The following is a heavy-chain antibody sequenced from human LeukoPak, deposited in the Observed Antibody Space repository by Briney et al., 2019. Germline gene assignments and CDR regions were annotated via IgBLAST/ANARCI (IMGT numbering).Heavy chain of an antibody. Sequence: PGGSLRLSCAASGFTFDDYGMHWVRQAPGKGLEWVAFIRYDGSNKYYADSVKGRFTISRDNSKNTLYLQMNSLRAEDTAVYYCAKDRGSSWYVDYYYMDVWGKGTTVTVSS. J-gene: IGHJ6*03. CDR2: IRYDGSNK. V-gene: IGHV3-30*02. CDR1: GFTFDDYG. D-gene: IGHD6-13*01. CDR3: AKDRGSSWYVDYYYMDV.